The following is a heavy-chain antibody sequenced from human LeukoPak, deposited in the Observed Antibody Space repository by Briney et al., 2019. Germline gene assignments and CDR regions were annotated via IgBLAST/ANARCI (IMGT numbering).Heavy chain of an antibody. D-gene: IGHD3-22*01. CDR3: AREYFYDSSGYSDAFDI. Sequence: PGRSLRLSCSASGFAFSNYGVHWVRQAPGKGLEWVAVIWYDGSYKYYADSVKGRSTISRDNSKNTLYLQMNSLRAEDTAVYYCAREYFYDSSGYSDAFDIWGQGTMVTVSS. CDR2: IWYDGSYK. V-gene: IGHV3-33*01. J-gene: IGHJ3*02. CDR1: GFAFSNYG.